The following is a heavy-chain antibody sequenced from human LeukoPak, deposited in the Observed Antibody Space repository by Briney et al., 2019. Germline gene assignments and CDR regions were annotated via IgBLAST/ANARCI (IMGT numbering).Heavy chain of an antibody. V-gene: IGHV4-30-2*01. CDR3: ARQLAGLAPPGFIDS. CDR2: IYHSGST. Sequence: SETLSLTCTVSGGSISSGGYYWSWIRQPPGKGLEWIGYIYHSGSTYYNPSLKSRVTISVDRSKNQFSLKLSSVTAADTAVYYCARQLAGLAPPGFIDSWGQGTLVTVSS. CDR1: GGSISSGGYY. D-gene: IGHD3-3*02. J-gene: IGHJ4*02.